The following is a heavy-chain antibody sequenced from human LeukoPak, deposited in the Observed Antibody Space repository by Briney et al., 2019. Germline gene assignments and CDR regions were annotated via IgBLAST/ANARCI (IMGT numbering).Heavy chain of an antibody. V-gene: IGHV1-69*04. J-gene: IGHJ5*02. CDR3: ARAPYGDAPGWFDP. D-gene: IGHD4-17*01. Sequence: SVKVSCKASGGTFSSYAISWVRQAPGQGLEWMGRIIPIFGIANYAQKFQGRVTITADRSTSTAYMELSSLRSEDTAVYYCARAPYGDAPGWFDPWGQGTLVTVSS. CDR2: IIPIFGIA. CDR1: GGTFSSYA.